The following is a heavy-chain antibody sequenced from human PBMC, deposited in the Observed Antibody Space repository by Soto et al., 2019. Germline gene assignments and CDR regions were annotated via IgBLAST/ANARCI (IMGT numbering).Heavy chain of an antibody. Sequence: QVQLVESGGGVVQPGRSLRLSCAASGFTFSGYGMRWVRQSPGEGPEWVAIVANDGSNQYYAESVKGRFTISRDNSKTTVFLQMDSLRPEDTAVYYCARSSGGSSWYPPDYWGQGTLVTVSS. CDR2: VANDGSNQ. J-gene: IGHJ4*02. CDR3: ARSSGGSSWYPPDY. CDR1: GFTFSGYG. D-gene: IGHD6-13*01. V-gene: IGHV3-30*03.